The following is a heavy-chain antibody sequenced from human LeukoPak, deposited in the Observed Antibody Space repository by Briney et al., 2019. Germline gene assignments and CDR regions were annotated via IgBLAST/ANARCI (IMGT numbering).Heavy chain of an antibody. CDR1: GYTFTSYD. D-gene: IGHD3-10*01. CDR3: ARDQGRIGELEI. J-gene: IGHJ3*02. Sequence: ASVKVSCRASGYTFTSYDINWVRQATGQGLEWMGWMNPNSGNTGYAQKFQGRVTMTRNTSISTAYMELSSLRSEDTAVYYCARDQGRIGELEIWGQGTMVTVSS. CDR2: MNPNSGNT. V-gene: IGHV1-8*01.